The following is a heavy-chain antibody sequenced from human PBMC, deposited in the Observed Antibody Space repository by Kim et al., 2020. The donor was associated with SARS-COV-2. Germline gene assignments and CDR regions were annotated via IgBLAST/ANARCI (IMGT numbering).Heavy chain of an antibody. V-gene: IGHV3-9*01. J-gene: IGHJ1*01. D-gene: IGHD2-15*01. CDR2: ISWNSGSI. CDR1: GFTFDDYA. Sequence: GGSLRLSCAASGFTFDDYAMHWVRQAPGKGLEWVSGISWNSGSIGYADSVKGRFTISRDNAKNSLYLQMNSLRAEDTALYYCAKDSASMGPARDFQHWGQGTLVTVSS. CDR3: AKDSASMGPARDFQH.